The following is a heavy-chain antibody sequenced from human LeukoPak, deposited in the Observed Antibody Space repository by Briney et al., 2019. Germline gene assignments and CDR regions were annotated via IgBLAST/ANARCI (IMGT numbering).Heavy chain of an antibody. V-gene: IGHV4-59*01. CDR2: IYYSGST. Sequence: SETLSLTCTVSGGSISSYYWSWIRQPPGKGLEWIGYIYYSGSTNYNPSLKSRVTISVDTSKNQFSLKLSSVTAADTAVYYCARENLYSSGYYYVADRMNAFDIWGQGTMVTVSS. CDR3: ARENLYSSGYYYVADRMNAFDI. CDR1: GGSISSYY. D-gene: IGHD3-22*01. J-gene: IGHJ3*02.